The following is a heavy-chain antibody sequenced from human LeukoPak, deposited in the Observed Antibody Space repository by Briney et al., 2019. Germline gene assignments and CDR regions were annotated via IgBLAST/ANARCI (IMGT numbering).Heavy chain of an antibody. D-gene: IGHD4-17*01. J-gene: IGHJ4*02. CDR3: ASQTTVKYYFDY. Sequence: GGSLRLSCAASEFTVSSYYMSWVRQAPGKGLEWVSVIYSGGSTYYADSVKGRFTISRDNSKNTLYLQMNSLRAEDTAVYYCASQTTVKYYFDYWGQGTLVTVSS. CDR1: EFTVSSYY. V-gene: IGHV3-53*01. CDR2: IYSGGST.